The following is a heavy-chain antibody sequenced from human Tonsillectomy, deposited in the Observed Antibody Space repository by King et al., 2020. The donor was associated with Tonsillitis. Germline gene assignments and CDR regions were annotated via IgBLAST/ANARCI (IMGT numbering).Heavy chain of an antibody. V-gene: IGHV3-23*04. Sequence: VQLVESGGGLVQPGGSLRLSCAASGFSFSRYAMSWVRQAPGRGPEWVSGISGSGGSTYFADSVKGRFTISRDNSKNTLYLQMNSLRAEDTAVYYCAKAVQPIRDWYFDLWGRGTLVTVSS. CDR3: AKAVQPIRDWYFDL. CDR1: GFSFSRYA. J-gene: IGHJ2*01. CDR2: ISGSGGST. D-gene: IGHD1-1*01.